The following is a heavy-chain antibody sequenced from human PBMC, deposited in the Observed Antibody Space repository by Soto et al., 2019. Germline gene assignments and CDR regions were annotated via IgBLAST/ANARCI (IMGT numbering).Heavy chain of an antibody. CDR2: IKSKTDGGTT. V-gene: IGHV3-15*07. J-gene: IGHJ3*02. D-gene: IGHD2-21*02. Sequence: GGSLRLSCAASGFTFSNAWMSWVRQAPGKGLEWVGRIKSKTDGGTTDYAAPVKGRFTISRDDSKNTLYLQMNSLKTEDTAVYYCTTGLRGPTCGGDCYSSAFDIWGQGTMVTVSS. CDR3: TTGLRGPTCGGDCYSSAFDI. CDR1: GFTFSNAW.